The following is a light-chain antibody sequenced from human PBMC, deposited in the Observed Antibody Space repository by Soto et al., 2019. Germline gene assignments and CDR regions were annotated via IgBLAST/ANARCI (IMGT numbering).Light chain of an antibody. V-gene: IGKV1-33*01. CDR3: PQYDNLPLT. CDR2: DAS. CDR1: QSVFQSSTNNNY. J-gene: IGKJ4*01. Sequence: DIGMTQCPGSLAVYLGERATINCKSSQSVFQSSTNNNYLGWYQQKPGKAPKLLIYDASNLETGVPSRFSGSGSGTDFTFTISSLQPEDIATYYCPQYDNLPLTFGGGTKVDI.